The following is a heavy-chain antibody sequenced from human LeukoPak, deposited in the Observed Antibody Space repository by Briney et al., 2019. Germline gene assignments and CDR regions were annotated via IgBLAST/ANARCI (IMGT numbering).Heavy chain of an antibody. V-gene: IGHV3-7*01. D-gene: IGHD5-18*01. CDR3: ARDMTAMALPNWFDP. CDR2: IKQDGSEK. J-gene: IGHJ5*02. Sequence: PGGSLRLSCAASGFTFSSYAMSWVRQAPGKGLEWVANIKQDGSEKFYADFVTGRFTISRDNAKNSLYLQMNSLRAEDTAVYYCARDMTAMALPNWFDPWGQGTLVTVSS. CDR1: GFTFSSYA.